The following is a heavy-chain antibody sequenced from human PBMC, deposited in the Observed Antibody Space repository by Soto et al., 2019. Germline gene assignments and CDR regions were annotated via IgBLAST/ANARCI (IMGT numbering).Heavy chain of an antibody. D-gene: IGHD3-10*01. CDR1: GDSLSSYG. V-gene: IGHV1-69*13. Sequence: SVKVSCKAFGDSLSSYGISWVRQAPGQGVEWVGGVIPIFAIANHAQKFQGRVTISADDSTSTAYMVLTRLRSDDTAVYYCATIPRGGVRGVHSRDCFDPWGQGTLVTVSS. J-gene: IGHJ5*02. CDR3: ATIPRGGVRGVHSRDCFDP. CDR2: VIPIFAIA.